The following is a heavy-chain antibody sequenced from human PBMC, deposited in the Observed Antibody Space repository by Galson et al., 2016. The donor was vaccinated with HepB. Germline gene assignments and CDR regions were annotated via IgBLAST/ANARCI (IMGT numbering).Heavy chain of an antibody. J-gene: IGHJ4*02. CDR1: GFSLSSTGMR. V-gene: IGHV2-70*04. CDR3: VRTDGTYFDY. D-gene: IGHD1-14*01. Sequence: PALVKPTQTLTLTCTFSGFSLSSTGMRVSWIRQPPGKALEWLARIDWDDDKFYSTSLKTRLTISKDTSKNQVVLTVTNMDPVDTATYYCVRTDGTYFDYWGQGTLVTVSS. CDR2: IDWDDDK.